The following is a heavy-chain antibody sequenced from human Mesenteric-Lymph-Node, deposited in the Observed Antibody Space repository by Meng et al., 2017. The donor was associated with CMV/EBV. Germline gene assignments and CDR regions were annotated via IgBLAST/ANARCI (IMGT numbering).Heavy chain of an antibody. V-gene: IGHV1-18*01. J-gene: IGHJ4*02. CDR3: AREGDSSGWLGY. CDR2: VSAYNGNT. CDR1: GYTFISYA. D-gene: IGHD6-19*01. Sequence: SCKASGYTFISYAISWVRQAPGQGLEWMGWVSAYNGNTNYAQKFQGRVTMTTDTSTNTVFMELRRLRSDDTAVYYCAREGDSSGWLGYWGQGTLVTVSS.